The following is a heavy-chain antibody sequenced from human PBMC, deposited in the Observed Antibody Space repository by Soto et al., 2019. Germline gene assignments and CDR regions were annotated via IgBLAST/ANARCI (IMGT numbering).Heavy chain of an antibody. V-gene: IGHV4-59*08. CDR2: IYYSGST. CDR1: GGSISSYY. J-gene: IGHJ6*03. Sequence: TSETLSLTCTVSGGSISSYYWSWIRQPPGKGLEWIGYIYYSGSTNYNPSLKSRVTISVDTSKNQFSLKLSSVTAADTAVYYCASQHYDFWSGYSLPSPKNYYYYYYMDVWGKGTTVTVSS. CDR3: ASQHYDFWSGYSLPSPKNYYYYYYMDV. D-gene: IGHD3-3*01.